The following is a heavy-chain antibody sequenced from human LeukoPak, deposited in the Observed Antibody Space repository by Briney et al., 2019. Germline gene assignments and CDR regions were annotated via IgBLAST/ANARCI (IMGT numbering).Heavy chain of an antibody. V-gene: IGHV3-23*01. D-gene: IGHD3-10*01. Sequence: PGGSLRLSCAASGFTFSSYAMSWVRQAPGEGLEWVSAISGSGGSTYYADSVKGRFTISRDNSKNTLYLQMNSLRAEDTAVYYCARDRGFRGAPDAFDIWGQGTMVTASS. J-gene: IGHJ3*02. CDR3: ARDRGFRGAPDAFDI. CDR2: ISGSGGST. CDR1: GFTFSSYA.